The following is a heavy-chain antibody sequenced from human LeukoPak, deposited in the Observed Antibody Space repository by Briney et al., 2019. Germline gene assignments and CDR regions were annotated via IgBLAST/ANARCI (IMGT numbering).Heavy chain of an antibody. V-gene: IGHV3-23*01. CDR2: ISGSGDNT. Sequence: GGSLRLSCAASGFTFSSHGMSWVRQAPGKGLEWVSTISGSGDNTYYADSVKGRFTISRDNSKNTLYLQMNSLRAEDTAVYYCAKDDRLLRFLHWGQGTLVTVSS. CDR3: AKDDRLLRFLH. CDR1: GFTFSSHG. J-gene: IGHJ4*02. D-gene: IGHD3-16*01.